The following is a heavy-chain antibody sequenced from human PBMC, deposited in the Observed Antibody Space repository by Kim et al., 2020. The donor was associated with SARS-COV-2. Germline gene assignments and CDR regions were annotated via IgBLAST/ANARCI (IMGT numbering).Heavy chain of an antibody. D-gene: IGHD2-15*01. J-gene: IGHJ4*02. CDR3: ARTGSGRGNYFDY. CDR2: ISSRGMTK. CDR1: GFTFSSYE. Sequence: GGSQRLSCAASGFTFSSYEMNWVRQAPGKGLEWVSYISSRGMTKYYADSVKGRFTISRDNAKNSVYLQMNSLRAEDTAVYYCARTGSGRGNYFDYWGQGILVTVSS. V-gene: IGHV3-48*03.